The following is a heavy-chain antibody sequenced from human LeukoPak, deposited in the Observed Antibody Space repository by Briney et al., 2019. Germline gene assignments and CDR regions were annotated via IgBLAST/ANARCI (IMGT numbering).Heavy chain of an antibody. J-gene: IGHJ4*02. CDR2: VHFIGST. CDR1: GVSITSHH. D-gene: IGHD3-22*01. Sequence: SETLSLTCAVSGVSITSHHWAWIRQPAGKGLEWVGRVHFIGSTNYNPSLRSRVAISLDKSTNELSLTLKSVSAADTAVYYTRDESSRDDSGGYHYWGRGVLVTVSS. V-gene: IGHV4-4*07. CDR3: RDESSRDDSGGYHY.